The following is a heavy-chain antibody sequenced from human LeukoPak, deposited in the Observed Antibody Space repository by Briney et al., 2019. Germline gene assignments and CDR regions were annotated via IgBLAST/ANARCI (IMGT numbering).Heavy chain of an antibody. V-gene: IGHV1-2*02. CDR1: GYTFTEYY. Sequence: ASVKVSCKAAGYTFTEYYMYWVRQAPGQGLEWMGGIDPNSGGTNYAQKFQGRVTMTKDTSISTAYMELSRLRSDDTAVYYCARGYCSGGSCYSVENWFDPWGQGNPVTVSS. CDR3: ARGYCSGGSCYSVENWFDP. CDR2: IDPNSGGT. J-gene: IGHJ5*02. D-gene: IGHD2-15*01.